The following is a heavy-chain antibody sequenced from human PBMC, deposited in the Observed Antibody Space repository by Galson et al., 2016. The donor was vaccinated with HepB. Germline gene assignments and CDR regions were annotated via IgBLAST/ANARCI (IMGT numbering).Heavy chain of an antibody. V-gene: IGHV3-13*01. CDR1: GFTLSGYD. D-gene: IGHD2-2*01. J-gene: IGHJ5*02. CDR3: ARGGYCSNTSCRSLSWFDP. Sequence: SLRLSCAASGFTLSGYDIHWVRQATGKGLEWVSVIGSGGETYFADSVKGRFTISRENAKNSLYLQMNSLRTGDTAVYYCARGGYCSNTSCRSLSWFDPWGQGTRVTVSS. CDR2: IGSGGET.